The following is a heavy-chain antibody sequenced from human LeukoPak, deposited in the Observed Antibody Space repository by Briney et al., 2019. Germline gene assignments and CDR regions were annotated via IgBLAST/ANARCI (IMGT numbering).Heavy chain of an antibody. D-gene: IGHD6-19*01. CDR3: ARARWLVSDWFDP. CDR2: INPNGGGT. Sequence: ASVKVSCKASGYTFTDYYMHWVRQAPGQGLEWMGWINPNGGGTNYAQKFQDRVTMTRDTSISTAYMELSRLRSDDTAVYYCARARWLVSDWFDPWGQGTLVTVSS. CDR1: GYTFTDYY. V-gene: IGHV1-2*02. J-gene: IGHJ5*02.